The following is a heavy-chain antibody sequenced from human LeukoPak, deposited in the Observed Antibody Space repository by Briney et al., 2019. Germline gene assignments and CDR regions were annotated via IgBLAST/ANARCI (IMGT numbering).Heavy chain of an antibody. CDR3: ATYSGAHHKTFDD. Sequence: GGSLRLSCAASGFSLSSYWMSWVRQAPGKGLEWVANIKQDESEKDYVDSVKGRFTISRDNAKNSMYLQMSSLRAEDTAVCYCATYSGAHHKTFDDWGQGTLVTVSS. J-gene: IGHJ4*02. V-gene: IGHV3-7*03. D-gene: IGHD1-26*01. CDR1: GFSLSSYW. CDR2: IKQDESEK.